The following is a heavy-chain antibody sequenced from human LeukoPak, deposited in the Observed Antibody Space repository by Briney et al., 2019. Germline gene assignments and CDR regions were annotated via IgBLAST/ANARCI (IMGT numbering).Heavy chain of an antibody. V-gene: IGHV4-59*08. CDR2: IYYSGST. Sequence: PSETLSLTCTVSGGSISSYYWSWIRQPPGKGLEWIGYIYYSGSTNYNPSLKSRVTISVDTSKNQFSLKLSSVTAADTAVYYCASGIAAAGMRAWGQGTLVTVSS. CDR3: ASGIAAAGMRA. D-gene: IGHD6-13*01. J-gene: IGHJ4*02. CDR1: GGSISSYY.